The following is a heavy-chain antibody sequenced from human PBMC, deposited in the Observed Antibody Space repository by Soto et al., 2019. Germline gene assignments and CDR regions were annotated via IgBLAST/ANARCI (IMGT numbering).Heavy chain of an antibody. CDR2: IWYDGSNK. CDR3: ARDGTHRLKYYYYGMDV. Sequence: GGSLRLSCAASGFTFSSYGMHWVRQAPGKGLEWVAVIWYDGSNKYYADSVKGRFTISRANSKNTLYLQMNSLSTEDTAVYYCARDGTHRLKYYYYGMDVWGQGTTVTVSS. J-gene: IGHJ6*02. CDR1: GFTFSSYG. V-gene: IGHV3-33*01. D-gene: IGHD3-16*01.